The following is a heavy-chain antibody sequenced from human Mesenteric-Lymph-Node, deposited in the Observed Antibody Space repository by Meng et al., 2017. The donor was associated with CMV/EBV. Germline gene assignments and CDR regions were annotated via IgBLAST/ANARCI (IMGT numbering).Heavy chain of an antibody. D-gene: IGHD3-22*01. J-gene: IGHJ4*02. CDR2: IYSGGST. Sequence: GGSLRLSCAASGFTFSSYWMSWVRQAPGKGLEWVSVIYSGGSTYYADSVKGRFTISRDNSKNTLYLQMNSLRAEDTAVYYCARAAGYYDSSGYYTFDYWGQGTLVTVSS. CDR3: ARAAGYYDSSGYYTFDY. CDR1: GFTFSSYW. V-gene: IGHV3-53*01.